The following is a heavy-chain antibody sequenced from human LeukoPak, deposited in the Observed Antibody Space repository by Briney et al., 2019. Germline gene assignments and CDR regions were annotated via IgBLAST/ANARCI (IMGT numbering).Heavy chain of an antibody. Sequence: GGSLRLSCAASGFTFSSYAMHWVRQAPGKGLEWVAVISYDGSNKYYADSVKGRFTISRDNSKNTLYLQMNSLRAEDTAVYYCARGLTGFWSGYYRFDYWGQGTLVTVSS. CDR1: GFTFSSYA. CDR2: ISYDGSNK. D-gene: IGHD3-3*01. V-gene: IGHV3-30-3*01. J-gene: IGHJ4*02. CDR3: ARGLTGFWSGYYRFDY.